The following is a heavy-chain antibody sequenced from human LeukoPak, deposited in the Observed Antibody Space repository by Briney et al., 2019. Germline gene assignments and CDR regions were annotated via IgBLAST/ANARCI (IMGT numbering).Heavy chain of an antibody. D-gene: IGHD2-15*01. CDR1: GGSINSGSNY. CDR2: IYTTGST. V-gene: IGHV4-61*02. Sequence: PSQTLSLTCTVSGGSINSGSNYWSWIRQPAGKGLEWIGRIYTTGSTNYNPSLKSRVTISVDTSENQFSLKLSSVTAADTAVYYCARGYCSGGSCYSYYYYNYMDVWGKGTTVTVSS. CDR3: ARGYCSGGSCYSYYYYNYMDV. J-gene: IGHJ6*03.